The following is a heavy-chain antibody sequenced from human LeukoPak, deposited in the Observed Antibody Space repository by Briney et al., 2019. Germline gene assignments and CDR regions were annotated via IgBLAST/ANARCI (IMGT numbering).Heavy chain of an antibody. CDR1: GFTFSSYS. CDR3: ARESGTSNGMDL. D-gene: IGHD1-7*01. CDR2: ITSSSGYI. V-gene: IGHV3-21*01. Sequence: PGGSLRLSCAASGFTFSSYSMNWVRQAPGEGLEWVSSITSSSGYIYYADSVKGRFTISRDNAKNSLFLEMNSLRAEDTAVYYCARESGTSNGMDLWGQGTTVTVSS. J-gene: IGHJ6*02.